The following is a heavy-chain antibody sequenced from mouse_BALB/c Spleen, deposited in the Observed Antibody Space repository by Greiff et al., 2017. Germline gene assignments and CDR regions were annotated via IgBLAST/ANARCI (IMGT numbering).Heavy chain of an antibody. D-gene: IGHD2-1*01. CDR3: ARLTVFSYGNYGWFAY. J-gene: IGHJ3*01. CDR1: GDSITSGY. V-gene: IGHV3-8*02. Sequence: EVQLQQSGPSLVKPSQTLSLTCSVTGDSITSGYWNWIRKFPGNKLEYMGYISYSGSTYYNPSLKSRISITRDTSKNQYYLQLNSVTTEDTATYYCARLTVFSYGNYGWFAYWGQGTLVTVSA. CDR2: ISYSGST.